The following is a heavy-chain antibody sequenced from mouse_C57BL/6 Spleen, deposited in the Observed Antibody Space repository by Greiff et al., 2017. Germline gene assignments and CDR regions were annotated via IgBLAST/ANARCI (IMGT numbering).Heavy chain of an antibody. CDR3: ASGDGRNYFDY. Sequence: VQLQQPGAELVRPGSSVKLSCKASGYTFTSYRMHWVKQRPIQGLEWIGNIDPSDSETHYNQKFKDKATLTVDKSSSTAYMQLSSLTSEDSAVYYCASGDGRNYFDYWGQGTTLTVSS. J-gene: IGHJ2*01. V-gene: IGHV1-52*01. CDR1: GYTFTSYR. CDR2: IDPSDSET. D-gene: IGHD1-1*01.